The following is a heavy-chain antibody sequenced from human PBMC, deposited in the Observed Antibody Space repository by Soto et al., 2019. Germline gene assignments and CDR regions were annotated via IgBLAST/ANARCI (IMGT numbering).Heavy chain of an antibody. Sequence: QVQLVQSGAEVKKPGASVKVSCKASGYTFTSYAMLWVRQAPGQRLEWMGWINAGNGNTKYSQKFQGRVTITRDTSASTAYMELSSLRSEDTAVYYCARDSKLTYYYDSSGSWLFDYWGQGTLVTVSS. CDR2: INAGNGNT. J-gene: IGHJ4*02. V-gene: IGHV1-3*01. CDR1: GYTFTSYA. CDR3: ARDSKLTYYYDSSGSWLFDY. D-gene: IGHD3-22*01.